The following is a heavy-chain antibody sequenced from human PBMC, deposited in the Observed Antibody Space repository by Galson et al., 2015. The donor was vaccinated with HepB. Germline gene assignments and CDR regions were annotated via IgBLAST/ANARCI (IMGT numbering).Heavy chain of an antibody. CDR3: ARPQHLGNNGYYYGMDV. CDR1: GFTFSDYY. CDR2: ISSSSSDT. Sequence: SLRLSCAASGFTFSDYYMSWIRQAPGKGLEWVSYISSSSSDTNYADSVKGRFTISRDNAKNSLYLQMNSLRAEDTAVYYCARPQHLGNNGYYYGMDVWGQGTTVTVSS. J-gene: IGHJ6*02. D-gene: IGHD6-13*01. V-gene: IGHV3-11*03.